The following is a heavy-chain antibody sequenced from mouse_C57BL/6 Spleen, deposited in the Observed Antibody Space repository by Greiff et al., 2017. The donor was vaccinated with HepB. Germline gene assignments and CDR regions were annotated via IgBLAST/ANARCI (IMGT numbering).Heavy chain of an antibody. J-gene: IGHJ4*01. CDR1: GYTFSGYW. Sequence: QVQLQQSGAELVKPGASVKLSCKASGYTFSGYWMEWVKQRPGKGLEWIGKICPGGGNTNYNEKFKGKATFTADKSSNNAYMQLSRLTSEDSAIYYCASYGNFDYAFDYWGQGTTVTVSS. D-gene: IGHD2-1*01. CDR2: ICPGGGNT. CDR3: ASYGNFDYAFDY. V-gene: IGHV1-9*01.